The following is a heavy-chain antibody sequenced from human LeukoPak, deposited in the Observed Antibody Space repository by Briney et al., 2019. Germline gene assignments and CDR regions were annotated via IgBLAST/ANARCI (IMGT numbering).Heavy chain of an antibody. CDR1: GFTFSSYE. CDR3: AVRQFGSSGTRAFDY. CDR2: ISSSGSTI. J-gene: IGHJ4*02. D-gene: IGHD5-18*01. Sequence: PGGSLRLSCAASGFTFSSYEMNWVRQAPGKGLEWVSYISSSGSTIYYADSVKGRFTISRDNAKNSLYLQMNSLRAEDTAVYYCAVRQFGSSGTRAFDYWGQGTLVTVSS. V-gene: IGHV3-48*03.